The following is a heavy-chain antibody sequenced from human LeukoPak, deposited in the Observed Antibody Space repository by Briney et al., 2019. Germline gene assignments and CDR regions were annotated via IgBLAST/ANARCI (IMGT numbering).Heavy chain of an antibody. V-gene: IGHV4-34*01. CDR3: ARGRIVVVPKSHRRYYFDY. CDR2: INHSGST. Sequence: PSETLCLTCAVYGGSFSGYYWSWIRQPPGEGLEWIGEINHSGSTNYNPSLKSRVTISVDTSKNQFSLKLSSVTAADTAVYYCARGRIVVVPKSHRRYYFDYWGQGTLVTVSS. J-gene: IGHJ4*02. D-gene: IGHD2-2*01. CDR1: GGSFSGYY.